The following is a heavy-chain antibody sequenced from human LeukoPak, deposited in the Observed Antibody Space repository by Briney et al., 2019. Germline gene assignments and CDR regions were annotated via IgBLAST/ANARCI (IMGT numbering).Heavy chain of an antibody. D-gene: IGHD3-22*01. CDR1: GFTFDDYG. CDR3: ARETARYYYDSSGYPDY. V-gene: IGHV3-20*04. Sequence: GGSLRLSCAASGFTFDDYGMSWVRQAPGKGLEWVSGINWNGGSTGYADSVKGRFTISRDNAKNSLYLQMNSLRDEDTALYYCARETARYYYDSSGYPDYSGQGTLVTVSS. CDR2: INWNGGST. J-gene: IGHJ4*02.